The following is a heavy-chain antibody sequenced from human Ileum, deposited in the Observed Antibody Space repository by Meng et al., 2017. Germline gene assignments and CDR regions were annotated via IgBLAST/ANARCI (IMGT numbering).Heavy chain of an antibody. CDR3: ARERRHYYGSGSFDY. V-gene: IGHV4-30-4*01. Sequence: QVQLQESGPGLVKPSQTLSLTCSVSGGSFSSDNYYWTWIRQTPGKGLEWIGLTYYNGSPFSRPSLRSRVTISVDTSKDQFSLKLTSVTAADTAVYYCARERRHYYGSGSFDYWGQGILVTVSS. D-gene: IGHD3-10*01. CDR1: GGSFSSDNYY. CDR2: TYYNGSP. J-gene: IGHJ4*02.